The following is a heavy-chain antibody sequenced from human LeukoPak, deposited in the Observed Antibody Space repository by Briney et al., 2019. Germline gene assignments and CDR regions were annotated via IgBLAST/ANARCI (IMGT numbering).Heavy chain of an antibody. CDR2: IKQDGSEK. CDR3: TGYCSGGSCFTAGY. V-gene: IGHV3-7*01. J-gene: IGHJ4*02. D-gene: IGHD2-15*01. CDR1: GFTFSSYW. Sequence: GGSLRLSCAASGFTFSSYWMSWVRQAPGKGLEWVANIKQDGSEKYYVDSVKGRFTISRDNAKNSLYLQMNSLRAEDTAVYYCTGYCSGGSCFTAGYWGQGTLVTVSS.